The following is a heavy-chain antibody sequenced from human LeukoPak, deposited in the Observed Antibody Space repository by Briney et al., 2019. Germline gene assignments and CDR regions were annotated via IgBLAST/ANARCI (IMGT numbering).Heavy chain of an antibody. V-gene: IGHV3-7*05. CDR2: IHQDAGEK. CDR1: GFSYSDSW. CDR3: ASSKDHYCRY. Sequence: GGSLRLSCAASGFSYSDSWMTWVRRTPGKGLQWVASIHQDAGEKQYVDSVWGRFTISRDNARNSLYLQMNSLKVEDTAVSYCASSKDHYCRYWGQGTLVTVSS. J-gene: IGHJ4*02.